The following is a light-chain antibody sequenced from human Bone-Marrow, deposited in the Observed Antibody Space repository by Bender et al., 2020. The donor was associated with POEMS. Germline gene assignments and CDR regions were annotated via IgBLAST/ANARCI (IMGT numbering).Light chain of an antibody. CDR2: DVT. J-gene: IGLJ3*02. CDR3: TSYAGRKWV. V-gene: IGLV2-14*02. Sequence: QSALTQPASVSGSPGQSITISCSGTTTDIETYKLVSWYQQHPGKAPKLIIYDVTNRPSGVSTRFSGSKSGNTASLTISGLQGGDEADYYCTSYAGRKWVFGGGTKLTVL. CDR1: TTDIETYKL.